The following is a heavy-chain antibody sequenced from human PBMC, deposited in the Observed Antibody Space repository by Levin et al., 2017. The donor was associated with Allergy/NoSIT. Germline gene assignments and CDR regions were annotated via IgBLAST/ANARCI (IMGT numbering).Heavy chain of an antibody. V-gene: IGHV3-74*01. D-gene: IGHD3-10*01. J-gene: IGHJ3*02. CDR1: GFTFSSYW. Sequence: PGGSLRLSCAASGFTFSSYWMHWVRQAPGKGLVWVSRINSDGSSTSYADSVKGRFTIPRDNAKNTLYLQMNSLRADDTAVYYCAREIIVRGSPSDAFDIWGQGTMVTVSS. CDR2: INSDGSST. CDR3: AREIIVRGSPSDAFDI.